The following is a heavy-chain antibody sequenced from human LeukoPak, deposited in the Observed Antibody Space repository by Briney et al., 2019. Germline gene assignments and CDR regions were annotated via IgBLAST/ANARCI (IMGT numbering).Heavy chain of an antibody. V-gene: IGHV3-30-3*01. CDR2: ISYDGSNK. CDR3: ARDGDSYYFDY. D-gene: IGHD2-21*02. CDR1: GFTFSSYA. J-gene: IGHJ4*02. Sequence: PGGSLRLSCAASGFTFSSYAMHWVRQAPGKGLEGVAVISYDGSNKYYADSVKGRFTISRDNSKNTLYLQMNSLRAEDTAVYYCARDGDSYYFDYWGQGTLVTVSS.